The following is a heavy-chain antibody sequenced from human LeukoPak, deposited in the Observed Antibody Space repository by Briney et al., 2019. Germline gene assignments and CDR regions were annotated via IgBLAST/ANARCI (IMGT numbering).Heavy chain of an antibody. V-gene: IGHV3-30-3*01. D-gene: IGHD3-10*01. J-gene: IGHJ3*02. CDR1: GFTFSSYA. CDR3: AREKGLRSGSDAFDI. Sequence: TGGSLRLSCAASGFTFSSYAMHWVRQAPGKGLEWVAVISYDGSNKYYADSVKGRFTISRDNSKNTLYLQMNSLRAEDTAVYYCAREKGLRSGSDAFDIWGQGTMVTVSS. CDR2: ISYDGSNK.